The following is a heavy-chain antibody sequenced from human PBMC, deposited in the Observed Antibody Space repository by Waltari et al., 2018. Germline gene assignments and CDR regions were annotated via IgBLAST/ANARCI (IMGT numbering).Heavy chain of an antibody. CDR2: IYYSGST. D-gene: IGHD3-16*02. CDR1: GGSLRRSSYS. CDR3: ARHDYDYVWGSYRNPNWFDP. Sequence: QLQLQESGPGLVTPSETLSLTCTVSGGSLRRSSYSWVWVRQPPGKGLGWIGSIYYSGSTYYNPSLKSRVTISVDTSKNQFSLKLSSVTAADTAVYYCARHDYDYVWGSYRNPNWFDPWGQGTLVTVSS. J-gene: IGHJ5*02. V-gene: IGHV4-39*01.